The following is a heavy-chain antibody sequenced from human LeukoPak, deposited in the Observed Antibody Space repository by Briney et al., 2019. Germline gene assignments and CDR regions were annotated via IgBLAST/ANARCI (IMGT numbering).Heavy chain of an antibody. Sequence: GGSLRLSCEATGFTFSFYWMSWVRQAPGKGLEWVANIKEDGSEKNYVDSVKGRFTISRDNAKNSLYLQMTSLRAEDTALYYCARDTHLSYAAGFDCWGQGTLVTVSS. CDR2: IKEDGSEK. CDR3: ARDTHLSYAAGFDC. J-gene: IGHJ4*02. D-gene: IGHD6-25*01. CDR1: GFTFSFYW. V-gene: IGHV3-7*01.